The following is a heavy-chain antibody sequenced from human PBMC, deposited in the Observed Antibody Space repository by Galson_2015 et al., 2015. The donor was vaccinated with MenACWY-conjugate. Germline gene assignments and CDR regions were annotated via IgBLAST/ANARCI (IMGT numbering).Heavy chain of an antibody. CDR2: TYYRSKWYS. V-gene: IGHV6-1*01. Sequence: CAISGDSVSSDSAAWNWFRQSPSRGLEWLGRTYYRSKWYSEYALSVRSRIRVSPDTSNNRFSLQLNSLTLEDTAVYYCVRGYCSGATCPVGVDPWGQGTVVTVAS. J-gene: IGHJ5*02. CDR3: VRGYCSGATCPVGVDP. CDR1: GDSVSSDSAA. D-gene: IGHD2-15*01.